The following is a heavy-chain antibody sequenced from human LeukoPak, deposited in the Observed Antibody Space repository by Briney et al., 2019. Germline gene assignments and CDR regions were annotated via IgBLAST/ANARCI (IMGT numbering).Heavy chain of an antibody. CDR2: IYYSGST. CDR3: ARSVVTLYWYFDL. D-gene: IGHD4-23*01. CDR1: GGSISGYY. J-gene: IGHJ2*01. V-gene: IGHV4-59*01. Sequence: SETLSLTCTVSGGSISGYYYNWIRQPPGKGLEWIGYIYYSGSTNYNPSLKSRVTISLDTSKNQFSLKLSSVTTADTAVYYCARSVVTLYWYFDLWGRGTLVTVST.